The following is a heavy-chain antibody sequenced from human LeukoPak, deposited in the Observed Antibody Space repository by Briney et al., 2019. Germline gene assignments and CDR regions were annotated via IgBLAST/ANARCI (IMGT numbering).Heavy chain of an antibody. Sequence: GGSLRLSCVASGFSFNTYGMHWVRQAPGKGPEWVAFIRNDGSKKFYADALKGRFTISRDNSKNTLYLQVNSLRLDDTAVYYCAKRDNGGDSGIDYWGQGTLVTVSS. J-gene: IGHJ4*02. D-gene: IGHD4-23*01. CDR1: GFSFNTYG. CDR3: AKRDNGGDSGIDY. V-gene: IGHV3-30*02. CDR2: IRNDGSKK.